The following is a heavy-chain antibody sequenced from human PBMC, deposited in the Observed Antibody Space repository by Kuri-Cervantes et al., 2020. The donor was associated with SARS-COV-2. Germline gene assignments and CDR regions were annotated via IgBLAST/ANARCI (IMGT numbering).Heavy chain of an antibody. Sequence: SVKVSCKASGGTFSSYAIRWVRQAPGQGLEWMGRIIPILGVANYAQKFQGRVTITADKSTSTAYMELSSLRSEDTAVYYCARSANYGSGSYYMSYGMDVWGQGTTVTVSS. J-gene: IGHJ6*02. V-gene: IGHV1-69*04. D-gene: IGHD3-10*01. CDR2: IIPILGVA. CDR1: GGTFSSYA. CDR3: ARSANYGSGSYYMSYGMDV.